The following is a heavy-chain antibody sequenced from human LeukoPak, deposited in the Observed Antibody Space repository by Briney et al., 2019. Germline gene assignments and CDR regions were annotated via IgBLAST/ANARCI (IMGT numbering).Heavy chain of an antibody. CDR1: GGTFSSYA. Sequence: SVKVSCKASGGTFSSYAISWVRQAPGQGLEWMGGMIPIFGTANYAQKFQGRVTSTADESTSTAYMELSSLRSEDTAVYYCARDHGGNSEFDYWGQGTLVTVSS. CDR2: MIPIFGTA. J-gene: IGHJ4*02. D-gene: IGHD4-23*01. CDR3: ARDHGGNSEFDY. V-gene: IGHV1-69*01.